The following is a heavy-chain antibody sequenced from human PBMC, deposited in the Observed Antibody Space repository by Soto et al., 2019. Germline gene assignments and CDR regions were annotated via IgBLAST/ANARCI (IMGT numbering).Heavy chain of an antibody. Sequence: ATGQGLEWIGWMRANSGDTGHDPKFQGRVRMTRDTSMSTAYMELSSLRAEDTAVYYCARYIYGQGFQAWGQGSLVFVSS. D-gene: IGHD3-3*02. J-gene: IGHJ5*02. CDR2: MRANSGDT. CDR3: ARYIYGQGFQA. V-gene: IGHV1-8*01.